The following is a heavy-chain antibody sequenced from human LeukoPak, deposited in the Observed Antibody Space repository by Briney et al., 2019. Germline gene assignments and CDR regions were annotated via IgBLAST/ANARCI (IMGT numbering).Heavy chain of an antibody. Sequence: GSSVKVSCKASGGTFSSYAISWVRQAPGQGLEWMGGIIPIFGTANYAQKFQGRVTITADESTSTAYMELSSLRSEDTAVYYCARAFQAYYYDSSGYYDAFDIWGQGTMVTVSS. CDR1: GGTFSSYA. V-gene: IGHV1-69*01. CDR2: IIPIFGTA. J-gene: IGHJ3*02. CDR3: ARAFQAYYYDSSGYYDAFDI. D-gene: IGHD3-22*01.